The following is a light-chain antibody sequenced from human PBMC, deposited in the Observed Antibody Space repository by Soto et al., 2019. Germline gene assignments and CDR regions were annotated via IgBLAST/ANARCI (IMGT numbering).Light chain of an antibody. CDR2: KNT. Sequence: QPVLTQPPSASGTPGQRITISCSGSSSNIGSNYVYWYQQLPGTAPKLLIYKNTQRPSGVPDRFSGSKSGTSASLAISGLRSEDEADYNCAAWDDSLSAVTFGGGTKVTVL. CDR1: SSNIGSNY. V-gene: IGLV1-47*01. CDR3: AAWDDSLSAVT. J-gene: IGLJ2*01.